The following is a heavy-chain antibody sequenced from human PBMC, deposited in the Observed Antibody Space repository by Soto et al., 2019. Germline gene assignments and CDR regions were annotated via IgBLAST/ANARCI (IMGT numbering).Heavy chain of an antibody. D-gene: IGHD6-19*01. Sequence: QVTLKESGPVLGKPTKPFPWRCTASGLQTPDLERGVSGFVQPPGRPLGGLAHIDSSGEKSYRTFLKSRLAISKDTSKSQIVLTMTNMDPADTATYYCARRHLAVAVSPWFDPWGQGIPVTVSS. J-gene: IGHJ5*02. CDR1: GLQTPDLERG. V-gene: IGHV2-26*01. CDR2: IDSSGEK. CDR3: ARRHLAVAVSPWFDP.